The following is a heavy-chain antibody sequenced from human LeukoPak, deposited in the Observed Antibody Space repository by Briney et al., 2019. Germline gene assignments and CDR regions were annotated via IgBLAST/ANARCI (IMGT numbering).Heavy chain of an antibody. CDR2: IYYSGST. D-gene: IGHD3-22*01. Sequence: PSETLSLTCTVSGGSISSSSYYWGWIRQPPGKGLEWIGSIYYSGSTYYNPSLKSRVTISVDTSKNQFSLKLSSVTAADTAVYYCVSMYYYDSSGYPVWGQGTLVTVSS. CDR3: VSMYYYDSSGYPV. CDR1: GGSISSSSYY. V-gene: IGHV4-39*01. J-gene: IGHJ4*02.